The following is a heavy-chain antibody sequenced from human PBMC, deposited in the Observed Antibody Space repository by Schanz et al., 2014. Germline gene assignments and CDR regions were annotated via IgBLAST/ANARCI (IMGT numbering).Heavy chain of an antibody. CDR1: GYSFSAYY. Sequence: QVQLVQSGAELKNPGASVKVSCKASGYSFSAYYIHWMRQAPGQGLEWLGRFTHISQKFQGRVTMTRDTSSTTAYMELRTLRSDDTAVYYCARVGSFWGYFDLWGRGTLVTVSS. D-gene: IGHD7-27*01. V-gene: IGHV1-2*06. CDR3: ARVGSFWGYFDL. J-gene: IGHJ2*01. CDR2: FT.